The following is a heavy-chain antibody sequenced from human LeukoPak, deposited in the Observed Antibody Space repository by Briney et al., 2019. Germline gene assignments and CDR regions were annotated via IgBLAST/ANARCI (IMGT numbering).Heavy chain of an antibody. CDR3: ARDIHWAFDY. Sequence: HSGGSLRLSCAASGFTFNSYSMNWVRQAPGKGLEWVSYISSSTSRIYYADSVKGRFTISRDSARRSLFLQMNSLRDEDTAVYYCARDIHWAFDYWGQGTLVTVSS. CDR2: ISSSTSRI. CDR1: GFTFNSYS. D-gene: IGHD7-27*01. J-gene: IGHJ4*02. V-gene: IGHV3-48*02.